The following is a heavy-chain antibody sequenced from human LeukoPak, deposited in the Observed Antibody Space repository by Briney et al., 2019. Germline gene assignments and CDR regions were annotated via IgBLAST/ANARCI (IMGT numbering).Heavy chain of an antibody. V-gene: IGHV3-11*01. J-gene: IGHJ4*02. CDR1: GFSFSDHH. Sequence: GGSLRLSCAASGFSFSDHHMSWVRQVPGKGLEWLAYISRDGNIIVYADSVKGRFIISRDNAKQSVYLQMKSLRPEDTAVYYCARYVLLMDYWGQGTLVTVSS. D-gene: IGHD3-16*01. CDR2: ISRDGNII. CDR3: ARYVLLMDY.